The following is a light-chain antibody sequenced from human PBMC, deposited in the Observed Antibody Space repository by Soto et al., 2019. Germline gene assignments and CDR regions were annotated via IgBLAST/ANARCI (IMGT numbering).Light chain of an antibody. V-gene: IGKV1-5*03. J-gene: IGKJ1*01. Sequence: DIQMTQSPSTLSASVGDTVTITCRASQSISSWLAWYQQKPGKAPKLLVYKASSLEGGVPSRFSGSGSGTEFTLTISSLQPDDFATYYCQQYNSYSSFGQGTKVDIK. CDR3: QQYNSYSS. CDR1: QSISSW. CDR2: KAS.